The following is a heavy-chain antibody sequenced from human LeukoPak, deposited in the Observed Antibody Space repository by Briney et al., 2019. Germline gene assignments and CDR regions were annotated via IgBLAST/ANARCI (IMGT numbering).Heavy chain of an antibody. V-gene: IGHV4-34*01. CDR2: INHSGST. Sequence: SETLSLTCAVYGGSFSGYYWSWIRQPPWKGLEWIGEINHSGSTNYNPSLKSRVTISVDTSKNQFSLKLSSVTAADTAVYYCARAHCSGGSCFDYWGQGTLVTVSS. D-gene: IGHD2-15*01. CDR3: ARAHCSGGSCFDY. J-gene: IGHJ4*02. CDR1: GGSFSGYY.